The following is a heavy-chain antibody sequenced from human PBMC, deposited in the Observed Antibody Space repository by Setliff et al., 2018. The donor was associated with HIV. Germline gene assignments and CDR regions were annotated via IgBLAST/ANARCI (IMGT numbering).Heavy chain of an antibody. CDR2: VIPLFGTE. CDR1: GGTFSSYG. J-gene: IGHJ4*02. D-gene: IGHD3-22*01. Sequence: SVKVSCKSSGGTFSSYGVTWVRQAPGQGLEWMGGVIPLFGTEKVAQKFQGRVTITADESTNTAYMELSSLRSEDTAVYYCAREERYYDGKGALDYWGQGMLVTVSS. CDR3: AREERYYDGKGALDY. V-gene: IGHV1-69*13.